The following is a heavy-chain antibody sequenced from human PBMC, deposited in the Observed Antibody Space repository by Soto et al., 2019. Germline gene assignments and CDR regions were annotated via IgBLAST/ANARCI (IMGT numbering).Heavy chain of an antibody. D-gene: IGHD2-15*01. V-gene: IGHV4-34*01. CDR1: SGSFSGYY. J-gene: IGHJ3*02. CDR2: INHSGST. Sequence: QVQLQQWGAGLLKPSETLSLTCAVYSGSFSGYYWTWIRQPPGKGLEWIGEINHSGSTNYNPSLRRRVTISVDTSKNQFSLKLSSVPAADTDVYYCARGRLGYCSGGSCYSRDFAFDIWGQGTMVTVSS. CDR3: ARGRLGYCSGGSCYSRDFAFDI.